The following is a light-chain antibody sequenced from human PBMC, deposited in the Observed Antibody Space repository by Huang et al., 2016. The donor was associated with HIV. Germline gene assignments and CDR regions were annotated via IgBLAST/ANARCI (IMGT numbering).Light chain of an antibody. Sequence: EIVLTQSPATLSLSPGERATLSCRASQSVSSYLAWYQQKPGQAPRLLIYDASNRATGIPARFSCSGSGTDFTLTISSLEPEDFAVYYCHQRSNWPLYTFGQGTKLEIK. CDR1: QSVSSY. V-gene: IGKV3-11*01. CDR2: DAS. CDR3: HQRSNWPLYT. J-gene: IGKJ2*01.